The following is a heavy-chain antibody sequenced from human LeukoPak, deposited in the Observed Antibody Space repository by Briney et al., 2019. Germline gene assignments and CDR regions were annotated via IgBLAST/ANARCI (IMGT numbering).Heavy chain of an antibody. Sequence: GGSLRLSCAASGFTFSSYSMNWVRQAPGKGLEWVTVIWYDGSNKYYADSVKGRFTISRDNSKNTLYLQLNSLRAEDTAVYYCARDLGYSSGWYYAFDIWGQGTMVTVSS. D-gene: IGHD6-19*01. V-gene: IGHV3-33*08. J-gene: IGHJ3*02. CDR1: GFTFSSYS. CDR3: ARDLGYSSGWYYAFDI. CDR2: IWYDGSNK.